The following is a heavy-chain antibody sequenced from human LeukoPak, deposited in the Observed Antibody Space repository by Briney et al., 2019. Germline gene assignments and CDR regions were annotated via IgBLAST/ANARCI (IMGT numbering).Heavy chain of an antibody. Sequence: GWSLRLSFAASGFTFTTEAMTWVRQPPGKGLAWVSTINDDGRTTYYADSVKGRFTISRDNSKNIVYLQMNSLRAEDTAFYYCAKGLGFMPQFDYWGQGTLVAVSS. CDR3: AKGLGFMPQFDY. CDR1: GFTFTTEA. CDR2: INDDGRTT. J-gene: IGHJ4*02. D-gene: IGHD6-19*01. V-gene: IGHV3-23*01.